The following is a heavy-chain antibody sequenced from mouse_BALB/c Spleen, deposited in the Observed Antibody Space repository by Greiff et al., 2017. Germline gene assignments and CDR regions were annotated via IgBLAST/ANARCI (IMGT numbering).Heavy chain of an antibody. J-gene: IGHJ4*01. CDR2: ISSGGST. CDR3: AREFLYAMDY. V-gene: IGHV5-6-5*01. CDR1: GFTFSSYA. Sequence: EVHLVESGGGLVKPGGSLKLSCAASGFTFSSYAMSWVRQTPEKRLEWVASISSGGSTYYPDSVKGRFTISRDNARNILYLQMSSLRSEDTAMYYCAREFLYAMDYWGQGTSVTVSS.